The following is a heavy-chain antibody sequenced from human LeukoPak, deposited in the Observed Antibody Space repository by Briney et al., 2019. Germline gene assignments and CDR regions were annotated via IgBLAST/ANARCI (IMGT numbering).Heavy chain of an antibody. Sequence: SETLSLTCTVSGGSISSYFWSWIRQPPGKVLQWIGYIYYSGSTIYNPSLKSRVTISVDTSKNQFSLKLSSVAAADTAVYYCARASEDYYYYYMDVWGKGTTVTISS. J-gene: IGHJ6*03. V-gene: IGHV4-59*01. CDR3: ARASEDYYYYYMDV. CDR1: GGSISSYF. CDR2: IYYSGST. D-gene: IGHD1-14*01.